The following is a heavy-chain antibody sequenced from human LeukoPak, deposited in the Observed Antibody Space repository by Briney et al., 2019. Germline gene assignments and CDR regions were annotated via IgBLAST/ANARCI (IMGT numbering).Heavy chain of an antibody. J-gene: IGHJ1*01. Sequence: PGGSLRLSCAASGFTVSSNYMSWVRQAPGKGLEWVSVIYSGGSTYYADSVKGRFTISRDNSKNTLYLQMNSLRAEDTAVYYCAKDGGIVVVTAIGDAEYFQHWGQGTLVTVSS. CDR2: IYSGGST. V-gene: IGHV3-53*01. D-gene: IGHD2-21*02. CDR1: GFTVSSNY. CDR3: AKDGGIVVVTAIGDAEYFQH.